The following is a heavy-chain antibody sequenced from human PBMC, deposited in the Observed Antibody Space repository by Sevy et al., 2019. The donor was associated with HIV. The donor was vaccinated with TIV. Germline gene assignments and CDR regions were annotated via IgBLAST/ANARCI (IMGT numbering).Heavy chain of an antibody. J-gene: IGHJ6*02. Sequence: GGSLRLSCAASEFTFRSYWISWVRQAPGKGLEWVANIKQDGSEKYYVDSVKGRFTISRDNAKNSLYLQMNSLRAEDTAVYYCARSGGSYDYGMDVWGQGTTVTVSS. D-gene: IGHD1-26*01. V-gene: IGHV3-7*01. CDR2: IKQDGSEK. CDR1: EFTFRSYW. CDR3: ARSGGSYDYGMDV.